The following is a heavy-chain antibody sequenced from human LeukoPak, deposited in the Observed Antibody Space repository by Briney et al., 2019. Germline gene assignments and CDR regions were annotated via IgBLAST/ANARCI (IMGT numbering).Heavy chain of an antibody. CDR3: ARGGAKGVYFDY. D-gene: IGHD1-26*01. Sequence: SVTVSCKASGGTFSSYAISWVRQAPGQGLEWMGGIIPIFGTANYAQKFQGRVTITADESTSTAYMELSSLRSEDTAVYYCARGGAKGVYFDYWGQGTLVTVSS. J-gene: IGHJ4*02. CDR1: GGTFSSYA. CDR2: IIPIFGTA. V-gene: IGHV1-69*01.